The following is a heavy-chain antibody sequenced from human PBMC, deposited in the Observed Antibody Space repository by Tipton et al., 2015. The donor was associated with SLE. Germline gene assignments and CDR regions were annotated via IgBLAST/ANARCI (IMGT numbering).Heavy chain of an antibody. V-gene: IGHV4-34*01. CDR3: ARDLNGSGERYYFDY. CDR2: INHSGSS. CDR1: GGSFSGYY. D-gene: IGHD3-10*01. Sequence: TLSLTCAVYGGSFSGYYWNWVRQPPGKGLEWIGEINHSGSSNYKPSLKSRVTISVDTSKNQFSLKLSSVTAADTAVYYCARDLNGSGERYYFDYWGQGTLVTVSS. J-gene: IGHJ4*02.